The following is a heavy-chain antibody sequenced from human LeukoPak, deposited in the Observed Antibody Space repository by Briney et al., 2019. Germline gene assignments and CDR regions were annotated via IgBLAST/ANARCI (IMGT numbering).Heavy chain of an antibody. V-gene: IGHV3-30*18. CDR1: GFTFSSYD. J-gene: IGHJ5*02. CDR3: AKDKSYYGSGRKLFDP. CDR2: ISYDGSNK. Sequence: PGGSLRLSCAASGFTFSSYDMHWVRQAPGKGLEWVAVISYDGSNKYYADSVKGRFTISRDNSKNTLYLQMNSLRAEDTAVYYCAKDKSYYGSGRKLFDPWGQGTLVTVSS. D-gene: IGHD3-10*01.